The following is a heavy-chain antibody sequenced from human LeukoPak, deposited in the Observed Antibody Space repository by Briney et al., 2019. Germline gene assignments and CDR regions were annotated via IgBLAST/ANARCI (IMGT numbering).Heavy chain of an antibody. CDR1: GYTFTGYY. CDR3: ARKYCGGDCYSGAGAFDI. D-gene: IGHD2-21*02. CDR2: INPNSGGT. J-gene: IGHJ3*02. V-gene: IGHV1-2*02. Sequence: ASVKVSCKASGYTFTGYYMHWVRQAPGQGLEWMGWINPNSGGTNYAQKFRGRVTMTRDTSISTAYMELSRLRSDDTAVYYCARKYCGGDCYSGAGAFDIWGQGTMVTVSS.